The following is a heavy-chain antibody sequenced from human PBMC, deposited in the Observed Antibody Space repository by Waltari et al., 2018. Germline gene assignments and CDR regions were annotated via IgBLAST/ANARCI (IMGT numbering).Heavy chain of an antibody. V-gene: IGHV3-74*01. CDR3: ASQNGGNSWWLDP. CDR1: EFTFSGYW. Sequence: EVQLVESGGGLVQPGGSLRLSCAASEFTFSGYWMHWVRQAPGKGLVWVSRINSDESSTSYADSVKGRFTISRDNAKNTLYLQMNSRRAEDTAVYYCASQNGGNSWWLDPWGQGTLVTVSS. D-gene: IGHD2-21*02. J-gene: IGHJ5*02. CDR2: INSDESST.